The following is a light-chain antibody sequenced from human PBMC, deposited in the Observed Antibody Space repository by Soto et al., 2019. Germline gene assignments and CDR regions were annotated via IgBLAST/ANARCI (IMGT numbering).Light chain of an antibody. J-gene: IGKJ2*01. CDR1: QRVNSSY. CDR2: GAS. Sequence: EIVLTQSPDTLYLSPGEGATLSCRASQRVNSSYLAWYQQKPGQAPRLLISGASDRATGVPARVSGSGYGTDFTLTISRLEPEDFAVYYCQQYVNSPATFGQGTKLQIK. CDR3: QQYVNSPAT. V-gene: IGKV3-20*01.